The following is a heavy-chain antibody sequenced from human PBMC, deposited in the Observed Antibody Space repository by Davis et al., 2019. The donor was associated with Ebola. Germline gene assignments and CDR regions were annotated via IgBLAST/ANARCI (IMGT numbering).Heavy chain of an antibody. Sequence: AASVKVSCKTSGYTFTSYGISWVRQAPGQGLEWVGWINTHNGNTNLAQKLHDRVTLTTDTSTSTAYMELSSLRSEDTDVYYCARARTYYYDSSGYFGIDYWGQGTLVTVSS. J-gene: IGHJ4*02. V-gene: IGHV1-18*01. D-gene: IGHD3-22*01. CDR3: ARARTYYYDSSGYFGIDY. CDR2: INTHNGNT. CDR1: GYTFTSYG.